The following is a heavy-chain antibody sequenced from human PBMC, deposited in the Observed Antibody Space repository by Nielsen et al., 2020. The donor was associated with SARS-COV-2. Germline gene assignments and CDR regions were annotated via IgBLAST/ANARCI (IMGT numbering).Heavy chain of an antibody. Sequence: GESLKISCVASGFTFSDYYMSWIRQAPGKGLEWVSYISSSSSYTNYADSVKGRFTISRDNAKNSLYLQMNSLRAEDTAVYYCARVGVSAVIDYWGQGTLVTVSS. CDR1: GFTFSDYY. D-gene: IGHD6-6*01. J-gene: IGHJ4*02. CDR2: ISSSSSYT. V-gene: IGHV3-11*06. CDR3: ARVGVSAVIDY.